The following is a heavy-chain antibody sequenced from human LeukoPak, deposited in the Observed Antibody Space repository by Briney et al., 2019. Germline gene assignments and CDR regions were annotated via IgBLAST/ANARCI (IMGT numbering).Heavy chain of an antibody. D-gene: IGHD6-19*01. CDR2: IHYSGST. Sequence: PSETLSLTCTVSGGTISSYYWNWIRQPPGKGLEWIGYIHYSGSTKYNPSLESRVTISVDTSKNQFSLKLSSVTAADTAVYYCARWYSSGWAFDYWGQGTLVTVSS. V-gene: IGHV4-59*08. J-gene: IGHJ4*02. CDR1: GGTISSYY. CDR3: ARWYSSGWAFDY.